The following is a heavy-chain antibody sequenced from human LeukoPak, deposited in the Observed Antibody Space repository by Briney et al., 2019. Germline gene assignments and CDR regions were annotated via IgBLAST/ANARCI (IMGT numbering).Heavy chain of an antibody. CDR2: IYTSGST. J-gene: IGHJ4*02. CDR1: GGSISSGSYY. D-gene: IGHD3-22*01. Sequence: SQTLSLTCTVSGGSISSGSYYWRWIRQPAGKGLEWIARIYTSGSTNYNPSLKSRLTISVDTSKNQFSLKLSSVTAADTAVYYCARGTYYYDRFDYWGQGTLVTVSS. CDR3: ARGTYYYDRFDY. V-gene: IGHV4-61*02.